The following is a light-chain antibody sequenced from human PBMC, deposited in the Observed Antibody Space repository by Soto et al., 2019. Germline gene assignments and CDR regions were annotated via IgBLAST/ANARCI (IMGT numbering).Light chain of an antibody. Sequence: DIQMSQSPSSLSASVGDRVTITCRASQNIGLYLNWYQQKPGKAPNLLIYGESNLQTGVPSRFSASGSGTDFTLAIISLQPEDFAPYYCQQSFATPWSFGQWTTVEIK. CDR3: QQSFATPWS. J-gene: IGKJ1*01. V-gene: IGKV1-39*01. CDR2: GES. CDR1: QNIGLY.